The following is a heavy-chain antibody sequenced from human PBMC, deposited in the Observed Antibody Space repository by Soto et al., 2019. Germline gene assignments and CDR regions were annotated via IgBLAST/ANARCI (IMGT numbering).Heavy chain of an antibody. J-gene: IGHJ3*02. Sequence: GSLRLSCAASRFTFSSFWFHWVRQAPGKGLVWVSHINSDGSSTSYADSVKGRFTISRDNAKNTLYLQMNSLRAEDTAVYYCARSPTDSSGYYYGAFDIWGQGTMVTVSS. V-gene: IGHV3-74*01. CDR2: INSDGSST. CDR1: RFTFSSFW. D-gene: IGHD3-22*01. CDR3: ARSPTDSSGYYYGAFDI.